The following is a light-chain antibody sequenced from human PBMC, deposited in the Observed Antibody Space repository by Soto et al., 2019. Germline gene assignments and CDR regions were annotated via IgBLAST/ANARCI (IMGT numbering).Light chain of an antibody. CDR1: QGVRDD. CDR2: SAS. J-gene: IGKJ4*01. V-gene: IGKV1-6*01. CDR3: LQESNYPLT. Sequence: IQMTQSPSSLSASVGDRVTITCRASQGVRDDVGWYQQKPGKAPKLLIYSASTLQSGVPSRFSGSGSGTDFTLNISGLQPEDFATYYCLQESNYPLTFCGGTKVEIK.